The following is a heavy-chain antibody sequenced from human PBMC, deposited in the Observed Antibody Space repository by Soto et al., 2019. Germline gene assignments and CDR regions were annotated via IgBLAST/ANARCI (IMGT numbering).Heavy chain of an antibody. V-gene: IGHV4-4*02. CDR1: GDSIISNNW. D-gene: IGHD6-19*01. CDR3: ARGTYITGRFALDI. Sequence: PSETLSLTCGVSGDSIISNNWWTWVRQPPGKGLEWVGEIYHSESANYNPSLKRRVTISLDKSRNQFSLSLATVTAADAAVYLCARGTYITGRFALDIWGQGTMVTVSS. CDR2: IYHSESA. J-gene: IGHJ3*02.